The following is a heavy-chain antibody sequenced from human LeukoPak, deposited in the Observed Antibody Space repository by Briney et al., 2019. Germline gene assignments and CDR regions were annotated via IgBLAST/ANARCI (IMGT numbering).Heavy chain of an antibody. J-gene: IGHJ4*02. CDR2: ISSSSSYI. CDR1: GFTVSDNY. CDR3: ARGRRITMVRGVLPPYANFDY. Sequence: GGSLRLPCAVSGFTVSDNYMSWVRQAPGKGLEWVSFISSSSSYIYYADSVKGRFTIPRDNAKNSLYLQMNSLRAEDTAVYYCARGRRITMVRGVLPPYANFDYWGQGTLVTVSS. D-gene: IGHD3-10*01. V-gene: IGHV3-21*01.